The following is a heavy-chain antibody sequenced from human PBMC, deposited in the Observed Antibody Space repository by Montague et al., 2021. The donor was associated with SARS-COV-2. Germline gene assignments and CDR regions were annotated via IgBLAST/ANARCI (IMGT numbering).Heavy chain of an antibody. V-gene: IGHV4-39*07. Sequence: SETLSLTCTVSGGSISSGGYYWSWIRQPPGKGLEWIGEINHSGSTNYXPSLKSRVTISVDTSKNQFSLKLSSVTAADTAVYYCAGGELELHIRDYYYYGMDVWGQGTTVTVSS. J-gene: IGHJ6*02. CDR1: GGSISSGGYY. CDR3: AGGELELHIRDYYYYGMDV. D-gene: IGHD1-7*01. CDR2: INHSGST.